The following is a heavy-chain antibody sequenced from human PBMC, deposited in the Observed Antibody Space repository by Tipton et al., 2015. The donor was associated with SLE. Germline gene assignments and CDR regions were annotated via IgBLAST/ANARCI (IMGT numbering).Heavy chain of an antibody. CDR3: AGEHTADAFDI. CDR2: FYYTGST. J-gene: IGHJ3*02. CDR1: GDSITSHS. Sequence: LSLTCTVSGDSITSHSWSWIRQPPGKGLEFIGFFYYTGSTNYNPSLKSRVTISVDTSKNQFSLRLSSVTAADTAVYYCAGEHTADAFDIWGQGTMVTVSS. V-gene: IGHV4-59*11. D-gene: IGHD5-18*01.